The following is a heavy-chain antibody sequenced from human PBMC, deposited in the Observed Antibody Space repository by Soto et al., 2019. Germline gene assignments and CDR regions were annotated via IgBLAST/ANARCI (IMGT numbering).Heavy chain of an antibody. Sequence: RGALRLPWAASGFTLSSYSNHLGRPAPGKGLVWVSRINSDGSSTSYADSVKGRFTISRDNAKNTLYLQMNSLRAEDTAVYYCARDPLWGTAMVLWYFDLWGRGTLVTVSS. D-gene: IGHD5-18*01. V-gene: IGHV3-74*01. CDR2: INSDGSST. CDR3: ARDPLWGTAMVLWYFDL. CDR1: GFTLSSYS. J-gene: IGHJ2*01.